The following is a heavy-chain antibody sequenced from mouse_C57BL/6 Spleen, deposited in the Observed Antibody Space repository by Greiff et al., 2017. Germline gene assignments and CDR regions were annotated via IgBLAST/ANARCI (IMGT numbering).Heavy chain of an antibody. CDR1: GYTFTDYN. Sequence: DVQLVESGPELVKPGASVKIPCKASGYTFTDYNMDWVKQSHGKSLEWIGDINPNNGGTIYNQKFKGKATLTVDKSSSTAYMELRSLTSEDTAVYYCARKSNWCYYAMDYWGQGTSVTVSS. CDR2: INPNNGGT. D-gene: IGHD2-5*01. J-gene: IGHJ4*01. V-gene: IGHV1-18*01. CDR3: ARKSNWCYYAMDY.